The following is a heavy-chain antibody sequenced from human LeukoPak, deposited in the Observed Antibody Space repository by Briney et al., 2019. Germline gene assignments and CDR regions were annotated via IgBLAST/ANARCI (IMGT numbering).Heavy chain of an antibody. J-gene: IGHJ4*02. CDR3: ASRIAAAGTTFDY. CDR1: GDSISNYY. V-gene: IGHV4-59*08. Sequence: SETLSLTCTVSGDSISNYYWSWIRQPPGKGLEWIGYIDYSGSTNFNPSLKSRVTISEDTSKNQFSLRLSSVTAADTAVYYCASRIAAAGTTFDYWGRGTLVTVSS. D-gene: IGHD6-13*01. CDR2: IDYSGST.